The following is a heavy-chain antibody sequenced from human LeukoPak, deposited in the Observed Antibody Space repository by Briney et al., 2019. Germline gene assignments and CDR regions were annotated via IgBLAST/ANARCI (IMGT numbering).Heavy chain of an antibody. CDR2: INPSGGST. J-gene: IGHJ4*02. Sequence: GASVKVSCKASGYTFTSYYMHWVRQAPGQGLEWMGIINPSGGSTSYAQKFQGRVTMTRDTSTSSVYMELSSLRAEDTAVYYCAKKPVRGNFYYFDYWGQGTLVTVSS. V-gene: IGHV1-46*01. D-gene: IGHD2-21*02. CDR3: AKKPVRGNFYYFDY. CDR1: GYTFTSYY.